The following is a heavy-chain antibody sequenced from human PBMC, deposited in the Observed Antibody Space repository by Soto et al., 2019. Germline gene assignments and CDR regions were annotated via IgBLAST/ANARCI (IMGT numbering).Heavy chain of an antibody. J-gene: IGHJ4*02. V-gene: IGHV1-69*04. D-gene: IGHD2-15*01. CDR1: GGTFSSYT. Sequence: SVKVSCKASGGTFSSYTITWVRQAPGQGLEWMGRIIPILGIANYAQKFQGRVTITADISTSTAYMELSSLRSDDTAVYYCARERVYCSGGTCPPYFDYWGQGTLVTVSS. CDR2: IIPILGIA. CDR3: ARERVYCSGGTCPPYFDY.